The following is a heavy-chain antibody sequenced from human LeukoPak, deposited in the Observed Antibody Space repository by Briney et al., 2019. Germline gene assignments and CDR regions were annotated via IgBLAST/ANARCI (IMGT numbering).Heavy chain of an antibody. Sequence: PSGTLSLTCAVSGGSISSSNWWSWVRQPPGKGLEWIGEIYHSGSTNYNPSLKGRVTISVDKSKNQFSLKLSSVTAADTAVYYCARVRGYCSGGSCYLLDYWGQGTLVTVSS. CDR1: GGSISSSNW. D-gene: IGHD2-15*01. CDR3: ARVRGYCSGGSCYLLDY. CDR2: IYHSGST. J-gene: IGHJ4*02. V-gene: IGHV4-4*02.